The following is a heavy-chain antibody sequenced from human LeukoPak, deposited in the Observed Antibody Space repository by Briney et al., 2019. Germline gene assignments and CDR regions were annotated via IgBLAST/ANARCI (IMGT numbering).Heavy chain of an antibody. CDR1: GFTFSNYA. D-gene: IGHD4-17*01. CDR3: AKREVLYRVTTFDY. J-gene: IGHJ4*02. V-gene: IGHV3-23*01. CDR2: ISDSGGST. Sequence: GGSLRLSCAASGFTFSNYAMTWVRQAPGKGLEWVSIISDSGGSTMYADSVKGRFTISRDNSKNTLYLQMNSLRAEDTAVYYCAKREVLYRVTTFDYWGQGTLVTVSS.